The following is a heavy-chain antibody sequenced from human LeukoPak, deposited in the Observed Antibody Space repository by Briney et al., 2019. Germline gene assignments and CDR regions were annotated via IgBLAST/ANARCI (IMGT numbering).Heavy chain of an antibody. CDR2: ISSSGSTI. D-gene: IGHD2-15*01. Sequence: GGSLRLSCAASGFTVSSNFMSWVRQAPGKGLEWVSYISSSGSTIYYADSVKGRFTISRDNAKNSLYLQMNSLRAEDTAVYYCARESCSGGSCQYNWFDPWGQGTLVTVSS. J-gene: IGHJ5*02. CDR1: GFTVSSNF. V-gene: IGHV3-11*01. CDR3: ARESCSGGSCQYNWFDP.